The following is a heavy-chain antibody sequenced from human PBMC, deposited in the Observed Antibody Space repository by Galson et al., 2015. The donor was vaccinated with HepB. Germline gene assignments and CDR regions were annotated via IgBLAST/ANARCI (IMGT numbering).Heavy chain of an antibody. J-gene: IGHJ4*02. CDR2: ISYDGSNK. Sequence: SLRLSCAASGFTFSSYGMHWVRQAPGKGLEWVAVISYDGSNKYYADSVKGRFTISRDNSKNTLYLQMNSLRAEDTAVYYCAKAISIVGATTLFDYWGQGTLVTVSS. D-gene: IGHD1-26*01. CDR1: GFTFSSYG. CDR3: AKAISIVGATTLFDY. V-gene: IGHV3-30*18.